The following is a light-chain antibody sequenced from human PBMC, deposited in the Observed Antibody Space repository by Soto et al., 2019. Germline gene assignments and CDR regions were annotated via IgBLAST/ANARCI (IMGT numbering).Light chain of an antibody. CDR3: QHMRT. V-gene: IGKV1-5*01. CDR2: DAS. CDR1: QSISNW. J-gene: IGKJ1*01. Sequence: DIQMTQSPSSLSASVGDRVTFTCRASQSISNWLAWYQQKPGKAPKLLIYDASTLESGVPSRFSGSGFGTEFSLTISSLQPDDFGSYYCQHMRTFGQGTKVDI.